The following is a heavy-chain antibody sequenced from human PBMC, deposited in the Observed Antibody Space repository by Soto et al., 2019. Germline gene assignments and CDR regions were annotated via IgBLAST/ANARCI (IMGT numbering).Heavy chain of an antibody. D-gene: IGHD2-15*01. J-gene: IGHJ4*02. CDR3: ARDRLDIVVVVAATGILDY. V-gene: IGHV3-30-3*01. CDR1: GFTFSSYA. Sequence: LRLSCAASGFTFSSYAMHWVRQAPGKGLEWVAVISYDGSNKYYADSVKGRFTISRDNSKNTLYLQMNSLRAEDTAVYYCARDRLDIVVVVAATGILDYWGQGTLVTVSS. CDR2: ISYDGSNK.